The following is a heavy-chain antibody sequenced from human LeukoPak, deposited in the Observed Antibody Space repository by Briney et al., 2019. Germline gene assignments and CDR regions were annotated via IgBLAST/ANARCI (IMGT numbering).Heavy chain of an antibody. J-gene: IGHJ5*02. CDR3: ARLGYYDILTGYFTPSWFDP. V-gene: IGHV4-59*08. CDR2: IYYSGST. CDR1: GGSISSYY. Sequence: SETLSLTCTVSGGSISSYYWSWIRQPPGKGLEWIGYIYYSGSTNYNPSLKSRVTISVDTSKNQFSLKLSSVTAADTAVYYCARLGYYDILTGYFTPSWFDPWGQGTLVTVSS. D-gene: IGHD3-9*01.